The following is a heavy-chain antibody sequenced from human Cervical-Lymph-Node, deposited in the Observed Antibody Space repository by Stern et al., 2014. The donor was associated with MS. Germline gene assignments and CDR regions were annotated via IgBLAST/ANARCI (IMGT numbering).Heavy chain of an antibody. V-gene: IGHV1-69*01. J-gene: IGHJ6*02. D-gene: IGHD6-19*01. CDR3: ARGAVAKDYYYYYGMDV. Sequence: QVQLVQSGAEVKKPGSSVKVSCKASGGTFSSYAISWVRQAPGQGLEWMGGSIPIFGTANYAQKFQGRVTITADESTSTAYMELSSLRSEDTAVYYCARGAVAKDYYYYYGMDVWGQGTTVTVSS. CDR2: SIPIFGTA. CDR1: GGTFSSYA.